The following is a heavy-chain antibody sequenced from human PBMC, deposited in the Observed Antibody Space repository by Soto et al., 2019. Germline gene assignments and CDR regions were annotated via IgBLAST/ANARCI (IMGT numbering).Heavy chain of an antibody. J-gene: IGHJ4*02. Sequence: EVQLVESGGGLVQPGGSLRLSCAASGFTFRNYWMHWVRRVPGKGLLWVSRINRDGSRTSYADSVKGRFTVSRVNAKNTQYLQMNSLRAEDTAVYYCSCGYTYGYGDYWGQGTLVTVSS. CDR1: GFTFRNYW. CDR3: SCGYTYGYGDY. CDR2: INRDGSRT. D-gene: IGHD5-18*01. V-gene: IGHV3-74*01.